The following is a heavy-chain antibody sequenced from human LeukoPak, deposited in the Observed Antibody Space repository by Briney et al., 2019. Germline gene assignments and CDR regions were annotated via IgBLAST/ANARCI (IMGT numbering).Heavy chain of an antibody. J-gene: IGHJ4*02. CDR2: IYPGDSDT. CDR3: ARHRGYYDFWSRYFDY. CDR1: GYSFSKYW. Sequence: LGESLKISCRGSGYSFSKYWIGWVRQTPGKGMEWMGIIYPGDSDTRYSPSFQGQVTISADKSINTAYLQWSSLKASDTAMYYCARHRGYYDFWSRYFDYWGQGTLVTVSS. D-gene: IGHD3-3*01. V-gene: IGHV5-51*01.